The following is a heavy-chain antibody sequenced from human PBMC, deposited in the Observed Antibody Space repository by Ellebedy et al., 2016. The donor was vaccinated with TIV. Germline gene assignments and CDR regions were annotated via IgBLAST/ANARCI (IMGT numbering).Heavy chain of an antibody. CDR1: GFTFSSYT. D-gene: IGHD1-14*01. Sequence: GGSLRLSXAASGFTFSSYTMSWVRQAPGKGLEWVSSISSSSSYIYYADSVKGRFTISRDNAKNSLYLQMNSLRAEDTAVYYCARDPDTVTKIDYWGQGTLVTVSS. CDR2: ISSSSSYI. CDR3: ARDPDTVTKIDY. V-gene: IGHV3-21*01. J-gene: IGHJ4*02.